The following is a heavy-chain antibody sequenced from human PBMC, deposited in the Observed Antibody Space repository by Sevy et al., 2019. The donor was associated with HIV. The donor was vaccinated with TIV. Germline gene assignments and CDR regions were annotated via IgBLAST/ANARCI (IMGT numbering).Heavy chain of an antibody. CDR1: GFSLNIYW. D-gene: IGHD6-13*01. Sequence: GGSLRLSCAASGFSLNIYWMSWVRQAPGKGLEWVANIKQDGSVKYYVDSVKGRFTISRDNARNLLYLQMNSLRAEDTALYYCVRAIAADGGFWGQGTLVTVSS. CDR3: VRAIAADGGF. J-gene: IGHJ4*02. CDR2: IKQDGSVK. V-gene: IGHV3-7*01.